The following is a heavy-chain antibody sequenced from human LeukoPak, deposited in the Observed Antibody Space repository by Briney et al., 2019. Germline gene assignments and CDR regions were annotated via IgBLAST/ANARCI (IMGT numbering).Heavy chain of an antibody. CDR1: GYSISSGFY. CDR2: VYHGGSS. V-gene: IGHV4-38-2*02. Sequence: SETLSLTCTVSGYSISSGFYWGWIRQPPGKGLEWIGNVYHGGSSYYNPSLKSRVTISVDTSKNQFFLKLSSVTAADTAVYYCAREGYNFGSPQFDSWGQGTLVTVSS. J-gene: IGHJ4*02. CDR3: AREGYNFGSPQFDS. D-gene: IGHD5-18*01.